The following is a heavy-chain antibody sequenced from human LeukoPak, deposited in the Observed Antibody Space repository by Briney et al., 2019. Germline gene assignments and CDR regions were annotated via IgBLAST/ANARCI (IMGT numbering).Heavy chain of an antibody. Sequence: ASVKVSCKVSGYTLTELSMHWVRQAPGKGLEWMGGFDPEDGETIYAQKFQRRVTMTEDTSTDTAYMELSSLRSEDTAVYYCATGARLGSGVLHAYFDYWGQGTLVTVSS. J-gene: IGHJ4*02. D-gene: IGHD2-15*01. V-gene: IGHV1-24*01. CDR2: FDPEDGET. CDR3: ATGARLGSGVLHAYFDY. CDR1: GYTLTELS.